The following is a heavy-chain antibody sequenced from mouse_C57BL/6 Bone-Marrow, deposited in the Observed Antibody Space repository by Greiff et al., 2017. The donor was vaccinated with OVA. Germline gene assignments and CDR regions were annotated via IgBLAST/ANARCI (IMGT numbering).Heavy chain of an antibody. V-gene: IGHV2-9-1*01. J-gene: IGHJ4*01. CDR2: IWTGGGT. Sequence: QVQLQQSGPGLVAPSQSLSITCTVSGFSLTSYAISWVRQPPGKGLEWLGVIWTGGGTNYNSALNSRLSISKDNSKSQVFLKMNSLQTDDTARYYCARNHYYGSSYPAMDYWGQGTSVTVSS. D-gene: IGHD1-1*01. CDR1: GFSLTSYA. CDR3: ARNHYYGSSYPAMDY.